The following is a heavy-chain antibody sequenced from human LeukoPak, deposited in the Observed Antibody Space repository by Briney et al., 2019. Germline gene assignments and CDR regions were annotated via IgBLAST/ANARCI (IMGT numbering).Heavy chain of an antibody. CDR2: IYSCGST. CDR1: GFTVSSNY. D-gene: IGHD2-21*02. Sequence: PGGSLRLSCAASGFTVSSNYMSWVRQAPGKGLEWVSVIYSCGSTYYADSVKGRFTISRDNSKNTLYLQMNSLRAEDTAVYYCARVRVTEDYDYWGQGTLVTVSP. CDR3: ARVRVTEDYDY. J-gene: IGHJ4*02. V-gene: IGHV3-53*01.